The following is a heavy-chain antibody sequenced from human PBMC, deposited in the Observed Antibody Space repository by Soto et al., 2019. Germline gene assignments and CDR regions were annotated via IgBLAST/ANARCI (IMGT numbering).Heavy chain of an antibody. V-gene: IGHV3-64*01. CDR1: GFTFSSYA. J-gene: IGHJ4*02. Sequence: GGSLRLSCAASGFTFSSYAMHWVRQAPGKGLEYVSAISSNGGSTYYANSVKARFTISRGNSKNTLYLQMNSLKTEDTAVYYCTKDRDLAFDYWGQGTLVTVSS. CDR3: TKDRDLAFDY. CDR2: ISSNGGST.